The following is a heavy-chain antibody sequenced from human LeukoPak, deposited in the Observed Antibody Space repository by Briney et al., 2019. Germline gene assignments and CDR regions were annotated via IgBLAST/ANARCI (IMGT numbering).Heavy chain of an antibody. V-gene: IGHV3-23*01. CDR2: ISGSGGST. CDR1: GFTFSSYA. Sequence: PGGSLRLSCAASGFTFSSYAMSWVRQAPGKGLEWVSAISGSGGSTYYADSVKGRFTISRDNSKNTLYLQMNSLRAEDTAVYYCAEVRSGSYYIWFDPWGQGTLVTVSS. D-gene: IGHD3-10*01. J-gene: IGHJ5*02. CDR3: AEVRSGSYYIWFDP.